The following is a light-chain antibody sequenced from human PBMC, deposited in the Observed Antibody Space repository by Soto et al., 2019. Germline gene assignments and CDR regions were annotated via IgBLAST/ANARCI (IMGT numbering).Light chain of an antibody. Sequence: IVLTQSPGTLSLSPGERATLSCRASQSVGSDLAWYQQKPGQAPRLLSYGASTRATGIPARFSGSGSGTEFTLTISSLQSEDFAVYYCQQYNNWPRTFGQGTKVDIK. V-gene: IGKV3-15*01. CDR1: QSVGSD. CDR2: GAS. CDR3: QQYNNWPRT. J-gene: IGKJ1*01.